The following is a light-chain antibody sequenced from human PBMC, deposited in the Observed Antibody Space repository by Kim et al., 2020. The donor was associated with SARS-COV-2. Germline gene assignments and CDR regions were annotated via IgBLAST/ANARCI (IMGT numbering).Light chain of an antibody. CDR1: QSISSY. J-gene: IGKJ2*03. V-gene: IGKV1-39*01. Sequence: SGGDRVTITCRASQSISSYLNWYQQKPGKAPKLLIYAASSLQSGVPSRFSGSGSGTDFTLTISSLQPEDFATYYCQQSYSTPPAASFGQGTKLEI. CDR2: AAS. CDR3: QQSYSTPPAAS.